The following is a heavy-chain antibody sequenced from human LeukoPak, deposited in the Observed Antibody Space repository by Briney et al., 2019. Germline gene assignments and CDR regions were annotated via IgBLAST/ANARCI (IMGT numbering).Heavy chain of an antibody. J-gene: IGHJ6*02. CDR3: ARGGSGLGGFLEWSYHYYYYGMDV. Sequence: ASVKVSCKASGYTFTSYDINWVRQATGQGLEWMGWMNPNSGNTGYAQKFQGRVTMTRNTSISTACMELSSLRFEDKAVYYCARGGSGLGGFLEWSYHYYYYGMDVWGQGTTVTVSS. V-gene: IGHV1-8*01. CDR1: GYTFTSYD. D-gene: IGHD3-3*01. CDR2: MNPNSGNT.